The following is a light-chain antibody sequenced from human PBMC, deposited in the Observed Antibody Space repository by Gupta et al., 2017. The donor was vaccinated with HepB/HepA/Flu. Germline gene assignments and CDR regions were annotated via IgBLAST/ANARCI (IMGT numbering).Light chain of an antibody. CDR1: QSISSY. V-gene: IGKV1-39*01. CDR3: QQRDSTPFT. Sequence: DIQMTQSPSSLSASVGDRVTITCRASQSISSYLNWYQQKPGKAPKLLIYAASRLKSGVPSRFSGSGSGTDFTLTISRRQPEDFATYYCQQRDSTPFTFGQGTLVDIK. CDR2: AAS. J-gene: IGKJ5*01.